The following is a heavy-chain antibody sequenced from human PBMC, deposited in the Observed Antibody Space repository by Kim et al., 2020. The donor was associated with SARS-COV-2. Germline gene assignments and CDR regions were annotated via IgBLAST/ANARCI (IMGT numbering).Heavy chain of an antibody. V-gene: IGHV4-39*01. CDR3: ARRDCTRTNCRTNRFDP. Sequence: SETLSLTCTVSGGSISSSSYYWGWIRQPPGKGLEWIGSIYYSGSTYYTPSLKSRVTISVDTSKNQFSLKLSSVTAADTAVYYCARRDCTRTNCRTNRFDPWGQGTLVTVSS. D-gene: IGHD2-2*01. CDR2: IYYSGST. CDR1: GGSISSSSYY. J-gene: IGHJ5*02.